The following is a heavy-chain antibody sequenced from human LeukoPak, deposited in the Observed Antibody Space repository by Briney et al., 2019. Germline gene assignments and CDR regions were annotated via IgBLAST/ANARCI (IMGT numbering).Heavy chain of an antibody. V-gene: IGHV1-69*05. D-gene: IGHD3-22*01. Sequence: SVKVSCKASGGTFSSYPFTWVRQAPGQGLEWMGEITPIFGAANYAQTFQGRVTITTDESTSTAYMELSSLRSEDTAVYYCARVGIVTRAFDIWGQGTMVTVSS. CDR3: ARVGIVTRAFDI. CDR1: GGTFSSYP. J-gene: IGHJ3*02. CDR2: ITPIFGAA.